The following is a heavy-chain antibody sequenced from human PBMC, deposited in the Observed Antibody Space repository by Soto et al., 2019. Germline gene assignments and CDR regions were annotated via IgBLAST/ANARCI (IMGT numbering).Heavy chain of an antibody. Sequence: SETLSLTCTVSGGSISSYYWSWIRQPAGKGLEWIGRIYTSGSTNYNPSLESRVTMSVDTSKNQFSLKLSSVTAADTAVYYCERTYSSSVWFDPWGQGTLVTVSS. D-gene: IGHD6-6*01. V-gene: IGHV4-4*07. J-gene: IGHJ5*02. CDR1: GGSISSYY. CDR2: IYTSGST. CDR3: ERTYSSSVWFDP.